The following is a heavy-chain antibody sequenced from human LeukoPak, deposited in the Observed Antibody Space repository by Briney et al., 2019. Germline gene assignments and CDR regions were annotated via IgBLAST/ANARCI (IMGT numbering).Heavy chain of an antibody. J-gene: IGHJ4*02. CDR3: ARGARAGYNLEPFDY. V-gene: IGHV4-59*08. D-gene: IGHD5-24*01. CDR1: GGSISSYY. Sequence: SETLSLTCTVSGGSISSYYWSWIRRPPGKGLEWIGYIYYSGSTKYNPSLKSRVTISVDTSKNQFSLKLRSVTAADTAVYYCARGARAGYNLEPFDYWGQGTLVTVSS. CDR2: IYYSGST.